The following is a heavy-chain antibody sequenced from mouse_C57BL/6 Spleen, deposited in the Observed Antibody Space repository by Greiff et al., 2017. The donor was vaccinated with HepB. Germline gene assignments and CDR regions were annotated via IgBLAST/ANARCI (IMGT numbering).Heavy chain of an antibody. CDR1: GYTFTSYW. CDR3: ATRVVADWYFDV. CDR2: IYPSDSET. Sequence: QVQLQQPGAELVRPGSSVKLSCKASGYTFTSYWMDWVKQRPGQGLEWIGNIYPSDSETHYNQKFKDKATLTVDKSSSTAYMQLSSLTSEDSAVYYCATRVVADWYFDVWGTGTTVTVSS. J-gene: IGHJ1*03. D-gene: IGHD1-1*01. V-gene: IGHV1-61*01.